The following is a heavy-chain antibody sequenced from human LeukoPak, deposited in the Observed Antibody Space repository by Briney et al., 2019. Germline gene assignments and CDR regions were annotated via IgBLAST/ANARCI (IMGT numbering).Heavy chain of an antibody. CDR3: ARSKYQLLYYYMDV. CDR1: GGTFSSYA. Sequence: GSSVKVSCKASGGTFSSYAISWVRQAPGQGLEWMGGIIPIFGTANYAQKFQGRVTITTDESTSTAYMELCSLRSEDTAVYYCARSKYQLLYYYMDVWGKETTVTVSS. V-gene: IGHV1-69*05. CDR2: IIPIFGTA. J-gene: IGHJ6*03. D-gene: IGHD2-2*01.